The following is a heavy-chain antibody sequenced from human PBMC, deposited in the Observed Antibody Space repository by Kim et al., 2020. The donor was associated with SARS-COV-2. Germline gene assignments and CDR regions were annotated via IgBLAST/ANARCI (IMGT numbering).Heavy chain of an antibody. CDR2: IIPIFGTA. V-gene: IGHV1-69*13. Sequence: SVKVSCKASGGTFSSYAISWVRQAPGQGLEWMGGIIPIFGTANYAQKFQGRVTITADESTSTAYMELSSLRSEDTAVYYCARSSWAPYSSGWSNDYWGQGTLVTVSS. J-gene: IGHJ4*02. CDR1: GGTFSSYA. CDR3: ARSSWAPYSSGWSNDY. D-gene: IGHD6-19*01.